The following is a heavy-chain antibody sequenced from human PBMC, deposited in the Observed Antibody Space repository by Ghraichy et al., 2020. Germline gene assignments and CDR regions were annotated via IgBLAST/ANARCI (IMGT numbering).Heavy chain of an antibody. CDR2: ISSSSSYI. V-gene: IGHV3-21*01. D-gene: IGHD5-12*01. Sequence: GGSLRLSCAASGFTFSSYSMNWVRQAPGKGLEWVSSISSSSSYIYYADSVKGRFTISRDNAKNSLYLQMNSLRAEDTAVYYCAREPGGYSGYDPFSADDAFDIWGQGTMVTVSS. CDR3: AREPGGYSGYDPFSADDAFDI. CDR1: GFTFSSYS. J-gene: IGHJ3*02.